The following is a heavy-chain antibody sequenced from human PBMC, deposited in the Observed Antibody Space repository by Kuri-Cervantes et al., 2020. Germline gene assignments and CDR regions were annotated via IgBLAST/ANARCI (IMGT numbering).Heavy chain of an antibody. Sequence: GSLRLSCAVYGGSFSGYYWSWIRQPPGKGLEWIGEINHSGSTNYNPSLKSRVTISVDTSKNQFSLELSSVTAADTAVYYCARARGLRLFDYWGQGTLVTVSS. J-gene: IGHJ4*02. CDR3: ARARGLRLFDY. CDR1: GGSFSGYY. D-gene: IGHD5-12*01. V-gene: IGHV4-34*01. CDR2: INHSGST.